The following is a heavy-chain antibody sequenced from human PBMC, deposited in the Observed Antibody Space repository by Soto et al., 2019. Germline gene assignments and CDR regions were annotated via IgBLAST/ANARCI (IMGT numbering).Heavy chain of an antibody. J-gene: IGHJ4*02. Sequence: SETLSLTCTVSGGSISSGDYYWSWIRQPPGKGLEWIGYIYYSGSTYYNPSLKSRVTISVDTSKNQFSLKLSSVTAADTAVYYCARVGLGLLWLDYWGQGTLVTVS. CDR2: IYYSGST. D-gene: IGHD3-10*01. CDR3: ARVGLGLLWLDY. V-gene: IGHV4-30-4*01. CDR1: GGSISSGDYY.